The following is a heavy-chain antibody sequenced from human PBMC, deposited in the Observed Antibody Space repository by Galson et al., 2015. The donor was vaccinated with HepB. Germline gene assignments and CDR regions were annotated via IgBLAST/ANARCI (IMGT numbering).Heavy chain of an antibody. Sequence: SLRLSCAASGFTFSSYEMNWVRQAPGKGLEWVSYISSSGSTIYYADSVKGRFTISRDNAKNSLYLQMNSLRAEDTAVYYCARGRDSSGWYEPYLIGAGYGMDVWGQGTTVTVSS. CDR2: ISSSGSTI. J-gene: IGHJ6*02. CDR3: ARGRDSSGWYEPYLIGAGYGMDV. D-gene: IGHD6-19*01. CDR1: GFTFSSYE. V-gene: IGHV3-48*03.